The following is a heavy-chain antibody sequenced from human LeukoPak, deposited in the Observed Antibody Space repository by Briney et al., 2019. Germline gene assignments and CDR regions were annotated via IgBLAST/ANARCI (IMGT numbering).Heavy chain of an antibody. CDR1: GDSISSSY. V-gene: IGHV4-59*01. CDR2: ISYSGST. D-gene: IGHD6-19*01. J-gene: IGHJ5*02. CDR3: ARGRGQQWLEPFDP. Sequence: PSETLSLTCTVSGDSISSSYWSWIRQPPGEGLEWIGYISYSGSTSYNPSLKSRVTISVDTSKNQFSLRLSSVTAADTAVYYCARGRGQQWLEPFDPWGQGTLVTVSS.